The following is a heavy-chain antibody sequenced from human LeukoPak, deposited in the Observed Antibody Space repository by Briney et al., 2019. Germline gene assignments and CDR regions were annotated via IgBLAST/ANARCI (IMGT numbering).Heavy chain of an antibody. CDR3: ASGDGYNSPFDY. V-gene: IGHV4-59*12. CDR1: GGSISSYY. Sequence: SETLSLTCTVSGGSISSYYWSWIRQPPGKGLEWIGYIYYSGSTNYNPSLKSRVTMSVDTSKNQFSLKLSSVTAADTAVYYCASGDGYNSPFDYWGQGTLVTVSS. J-gene: IGHJ4*02. D-gene: IGHD5-24*01. CDR2: IYYSGST.